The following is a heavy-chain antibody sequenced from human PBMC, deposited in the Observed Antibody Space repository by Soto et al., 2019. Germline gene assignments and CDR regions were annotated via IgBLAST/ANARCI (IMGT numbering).Heavy chain of an antibody. Sequence: QVQLVQSGAEVKKPGASVKVSCKASGYTFTNYGISWVRQAPGQGLEWMGWISAYNGNTNYAQKLQGRVTMTTDTSTSTAYMELRSLRSDDTAVYYCARDLRYYYGSGSSMILDYWGQGTLVTVSS. CDR1: GYTFTNYG. CDR3: ARDLRYYYGSGSSMILDY. J-gene: IGHJ4*02. D-gene: IGHD3-10*01. CDR2: ISAYNGNT. V-gene: IGHV1-18*01.